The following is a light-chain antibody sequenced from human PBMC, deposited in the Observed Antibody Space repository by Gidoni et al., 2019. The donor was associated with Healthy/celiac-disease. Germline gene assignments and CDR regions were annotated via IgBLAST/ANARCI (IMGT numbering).Light chain of an antibody. CDR2: RNN. Sequence: QSVLTPPPSASGTPGQRVTISCSGSSSNIGSNYVYWYQQLPGTAPKLLIYRNNQRPSGVPDRFSGSKSGTSASLAISGLRSEDEADYYCAAWDDSLSAFYVFGTGTKVTVL. V-gene: IGLV1-47*01. J-gene: IGLJ1*01. CDR1: SSNIGSNY. CDR3: AAWDDSLSAFYV.